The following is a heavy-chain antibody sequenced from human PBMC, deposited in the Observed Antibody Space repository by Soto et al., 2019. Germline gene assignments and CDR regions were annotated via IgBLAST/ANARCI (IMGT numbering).Heavy chain of an antibody. CDR2: ISAYNGNT. CDR1: GGTFSSYA. D-gene: IGHD5-12*01. V-gene: IGHV1-18*01. CDR3: ARVRPLKYCGYRNDFEY. Sequence: ASVKVSCKTSGGTFSSYAISWVRQAPGQGLEWMGWISAYNGNTNYAQKLQGRVTMTTDTSTSTAYMELRSLRSDDTAVYYCARVRPLKYCGYRNDFEYWGQGTLVTVSS. J-gene: IGHJ4*02.